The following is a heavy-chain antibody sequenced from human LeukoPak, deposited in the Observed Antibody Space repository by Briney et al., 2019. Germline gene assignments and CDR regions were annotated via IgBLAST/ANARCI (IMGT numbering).Heavy chain of an antibody. CDR1: GGSISSGSYY. J-gene: IGHJ4*02. V-gene: IGHV4-61*02. CDR2: IYTSGST. D-gene: IGHD4-11*01. CDR3: ARDKDSNYED. Sequence: SETLSLTCTVSGGSISSGSYYWSWIRQPAGKGLEWIGRIYTSGSTNYNPSLKSRVTISVDTSKNQFSLKLSSVTAADTAVYYCARDKDSNYEDWGQGTLVTVSS.